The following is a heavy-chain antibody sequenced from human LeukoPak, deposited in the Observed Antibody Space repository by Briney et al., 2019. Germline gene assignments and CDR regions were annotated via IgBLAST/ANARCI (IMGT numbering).Heavy chain of an antibody. CDR1: GFTFNNFW. Sequence: GGSLRLSCAASGFTFNNFWIYWVRHAPGKGLVWVSRINGDGSETIHADSVKGRFTISRDNAKNTLYLQMTSLRTEDTAVYYCARVRRGDDFTPFDYWGQGTLVTVSS. V-gene: IGHV3-74*01. CDR2: INGDGSET. CDR3: ARVRRGDDFTPFDY. D-gene: IGHD3-16*01. J-gene: IGHJ4*02.